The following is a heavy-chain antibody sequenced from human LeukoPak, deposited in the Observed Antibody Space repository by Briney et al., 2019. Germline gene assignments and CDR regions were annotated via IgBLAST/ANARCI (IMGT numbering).Heavy chain of an antibody. J-gene: IGHJ4*02. CDR2: IYYSGST. D-gene: IGHD6-13*01. CDR1: GGSISSSSYY. CDR3: ARSRTPYFDY. V-gene: IGHV4-39*01. Sequence: SETLSLTCTVSGGSISSSSYYWGWIRQPPGKGLEWIGSIYYSGSTYYNPSLKSRVTISVDTSKNQFSQKLSSVTAADTAVYYCARSRTPYFDYWGQGTLVTVSS.